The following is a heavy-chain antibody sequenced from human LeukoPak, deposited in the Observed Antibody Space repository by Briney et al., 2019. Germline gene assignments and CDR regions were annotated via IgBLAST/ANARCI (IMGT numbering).Heavy chain of an antibody. CDR1: GGSIGSGPYY. Sequence: SQTLSLTCTVSGGSIGSGPYYWRWIRQPAGTGLEWIGRIYTSGRTDYSPSLKSRVTISADTSKNHFSLKLSSVTAADTAVYYCVRENARSVPTAVSPLDDWGQGTLVTVSS. CDR3: VRENARSVPTAVSPLDD. V-gene: IGHV4-61*02. J-gene: IGHJ4*02. D-gene: IGHD2-2*01. CDR2: IYTSGRT.